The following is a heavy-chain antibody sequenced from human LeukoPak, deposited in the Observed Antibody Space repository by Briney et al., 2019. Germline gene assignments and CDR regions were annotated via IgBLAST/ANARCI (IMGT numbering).Heavy chain of an antibody. CDR1: GGTISSYY. CDR2: IYYSGST. V-gene: IGHV4-59*01. D-gene: IGHD5-12*01. J-gene: IGHJ4*02. CDR3: ARYSGYDLIPFDY. Sequence: SETLSLTCTVSGGTISSYYWSWIRQPPGKGLEWIGYIYYSGSTYYNPSLKSRVTISVDTSKNQFSLKLSSVTAADTAVYYCARYSGYDLIPFDYWGQRTLVTVSS.